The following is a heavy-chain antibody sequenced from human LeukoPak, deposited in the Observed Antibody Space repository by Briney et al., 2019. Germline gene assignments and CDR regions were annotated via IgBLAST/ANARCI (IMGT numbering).Heavy chain of an antibody. D-gene: IGHD2-2*01. CDR2: INAGNGNT. CDR1: GYTFTSYA. CDR3: ARDQLVSDIVVVPAALLDY. V-gene: IGHV1-3*01. J-gene: IGHJ4*02. Sequence: ASVKVSCKASGYTFTSYAMHWVRQAPGQRLEWMGWINAGNGNTKYSQKFQGRVTITRDISASTAYMELSSLRSEDTAVYYCARDQLVSDIVVVPAALLDYWGQGTLVTVSS.